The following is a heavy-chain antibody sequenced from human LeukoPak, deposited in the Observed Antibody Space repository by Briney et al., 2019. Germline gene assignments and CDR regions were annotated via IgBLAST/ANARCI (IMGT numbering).Heavy chain of an antibody. V-gene: IGHV3-21*01. D-gene: IGHD6-13*01. CDR1: GFTLSSYE. CDR2: IDYSGGST. Sequence: SGGSLRLSCTASGFTLSSYEMSWIRQAPGKGLEWVSSIDYSGGSTYYADPVKGRFTISRDNAKNSQYLQMNSLRAEDTAVYYCARGYNNNWYLFDYWGQGTLVTVSS. CDR3: ARGYNNNWYLFDY. J-gene: IGHJ4*02.